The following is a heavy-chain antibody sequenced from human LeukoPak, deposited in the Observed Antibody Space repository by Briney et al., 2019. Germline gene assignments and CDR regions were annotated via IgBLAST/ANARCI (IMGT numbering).Heavy chain of an antibody. D-gene: IGHD1-26*01. CDR2: IKQDGSEK. CDR1: GFTFSSYW. J-gene: IGHJ4*02. Sequence: GGSLRLSCAASGFTFSSYWMSWVRQAPGKGLEWVANIKQDGSEKYYVDSVKGRFTISRDNSKNSLYLQMNSLRTEDTALYYCAKEIDHRGSSLGDWGQGTLVTVSS. CDR3: AKEIDHRGSSLGD. V-gene: IGHV3-7*03.